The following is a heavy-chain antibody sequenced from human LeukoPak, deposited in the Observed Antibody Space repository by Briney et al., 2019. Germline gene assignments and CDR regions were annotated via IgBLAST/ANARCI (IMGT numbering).Heavy chain of an antibody. J-gene: IGHJ4*02. V-gene: IGHV3-7*03. Sequence: GGSLRLPCAASGFTFSSYWMSWVRQATGKGLEWVANIKQDGGEKYYVDSVKGRFTISRDNAKNSLYLQMNSLRAEDTAVYYCARDKIVGATSLDYWGQGTLVTVSS. CDR2: IKQDGGEK. D-gene: IGHD1-26*01. CDR1: GFTFSSYW. CDR3: ARDKIVGATSLDY.